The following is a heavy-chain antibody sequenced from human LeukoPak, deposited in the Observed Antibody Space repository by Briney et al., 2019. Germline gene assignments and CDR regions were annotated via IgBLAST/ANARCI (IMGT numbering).Heavy chain of an antibody. CDR1: GFTFSSYS. V-gene: IGHV3-48*02. J-gene: IGHJ4*02. CDR3: ARRDMTTVTYFDY. CDR2: ISGSSSTI. D-gene: IGHD4-17*01. Sequence: QPGGSLRLSCAASGFTFSSYSMSWVRQAPGKGLEWVSYISGSSSTIYYADSVKGRFIISRDNAKNSLYLQMNSLRDEDTAVYYCARRDMTTVTYFDYWGQGTLVTVSS.